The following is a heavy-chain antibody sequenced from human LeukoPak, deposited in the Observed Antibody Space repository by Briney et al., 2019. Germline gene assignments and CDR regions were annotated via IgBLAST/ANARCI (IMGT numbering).Heavy chain of an antibody. CDR2: LSASGGST. CDR1: GFTFSNYA. Sequence: GGSLRLSCAASGFTFSNYAMSWVRQAPGKGLEWVSALSASGGSTYYLDSVKGRFTISRDNSKNTLYLQMNSLRVEDTAVYYCAKDRGAIRGALDYWGQGTLVTVSS. CDR3: AKDRGAIRGALDY. V-gene: IGHV3-23*01. J-gene: IGHJ4*02. D-gene: IGHD2-21*01.